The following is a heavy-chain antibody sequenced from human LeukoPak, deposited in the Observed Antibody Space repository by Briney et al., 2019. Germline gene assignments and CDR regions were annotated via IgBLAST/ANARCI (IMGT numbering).Heavy chain of an antibody. CDR3: AREVKGIRFDY. CDR2: ISRSSSYI. D-gene: IGHD3-3*02. J-gene: IGHJ4*02. Sequence: GGSLRLSCAASGFTFSSYSMNWVRLAPGHGLEWVSSISRSSSYIYYADSVKGRFTIYRDNAKNSLYLQMNSLRAEDTAVYYCAREVKGIRFDYWGQGTLVTVSS. V-gene: IGHV3-21*01. CDR1: GFTFSSYS.